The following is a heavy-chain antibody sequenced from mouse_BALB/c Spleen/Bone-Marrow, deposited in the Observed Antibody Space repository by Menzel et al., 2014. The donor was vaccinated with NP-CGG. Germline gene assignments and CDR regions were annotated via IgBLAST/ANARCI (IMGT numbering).Heavy chain of an antibody. CDR3: ARGNGYHFDY. Sequence: EVKLVESGPSLVKSSQTLSLTCSVTGDSITSSYWNWIRKFPGNKLEYMGYISYSGNAYYNPSLKSRISLTRDTSKNQYYLQLNSVTTEDTATYFCARGNGYHFDYWGQGTTLTVSS. CDR2: ISYSGNA. D-gene: IGHD1-2*01. V-gene: IGHV3-8*02. J-gene: IGHJ2*01. CDR1: GDSITSSY.